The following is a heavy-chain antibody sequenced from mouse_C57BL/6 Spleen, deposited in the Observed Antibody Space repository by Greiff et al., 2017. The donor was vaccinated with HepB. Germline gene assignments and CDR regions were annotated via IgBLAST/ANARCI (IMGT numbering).Heavy chain of an antibody. Sequence: QVQLQQSGPELVKPGASVKISCKASGYSFTSYYIHWVKQRPGQGLEWIGWIYPGSGNTKYNEKFKGKATLTADTSSSTAYMQLSSLTSEDSAVYYCARDYEGWFAYWGQGTLVTVSA. J-gene: IGHJ3*01. D-gene: IGHD1-1*01. CDR3: ARDYEGWFAY. V-gene: IGHV1-66*01. CDR2: IYPGSGNT. CDR1: GYSFTSYY.